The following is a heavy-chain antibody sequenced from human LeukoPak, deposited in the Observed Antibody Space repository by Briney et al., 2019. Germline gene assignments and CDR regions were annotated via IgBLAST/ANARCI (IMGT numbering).Heavy chain of an antibody. Sequence: GGSLRLSCAASGFSLSSYGMHWVRQDPRKGLVWVSRINGDGRNINYADSVRGRFTISRDNAKNTLYLQMNTLRVEDTAVYYCTRDLMDYDVSTGLHHYYMDVWGQGTTVTVSS. CDR1: GFSLSSYG. J-gene: IGHJ6*02. V-gene: IGHV3-74*01. CDR3: TRDLMDYDVSTGLHHYYMDV. CDR2: INGDGRNI. D-gene: IGHD3-9*01.